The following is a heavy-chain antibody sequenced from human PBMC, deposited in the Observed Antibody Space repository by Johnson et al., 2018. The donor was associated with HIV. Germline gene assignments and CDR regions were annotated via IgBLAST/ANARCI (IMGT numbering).Heavy chain of an antibody. CDR2: ISYDASNK. CDR3: ARVRGGTGHGAFDI. V-gene: IGHV3-30*04. CDR1: GFTFSSYA. J-gene: IGHJ3*02. Sequence: QMLLVESGGGVVQPGRSLRLSCAASGFTFSSYAMHWVRQAPGQGLEWVAVISYDASNKYYADSVKGRFTISRDNSKNTLYLQMNSLRTEDTAVYYCARVRGGTGHGAFDIWGQGTMVTVSS.